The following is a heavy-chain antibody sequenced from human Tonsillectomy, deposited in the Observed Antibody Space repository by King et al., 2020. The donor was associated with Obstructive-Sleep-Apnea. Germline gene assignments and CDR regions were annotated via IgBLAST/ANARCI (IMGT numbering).Heavy chain of an antibody. V-gene: IGHV3-15*01. Sequence: VQLVESGGGLVKPGGSLRLSCEVSVFTFSDAWMSWVRQAPGKGLEWFGRIKSKIGGGTTDFAAPVKGRFTISRDDSQNTVYLQMNSLKTEDTAVYFCAHIIVVPAALHHWGQGTLVTVSS. CDR1: VFTFSDAW. D-gene: IGHD2-2*02. J-gene: IGHJ5*02. CDR3: AHIIVVPAALHH. CDR2: IKSKIGGGTT.